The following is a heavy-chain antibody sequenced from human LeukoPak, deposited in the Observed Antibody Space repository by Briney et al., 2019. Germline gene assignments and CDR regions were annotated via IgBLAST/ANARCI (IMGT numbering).Heavy chain of an antibody. V-gene: IGHV3-15*01. CDR2: IKRIIDGGTT. CDR3: TRYCSGGSCYSY. Sequence: GGSLRLSCAASGFTFSDTWMNWARQAPGKGLEWVGRIKRIIDGGTTDYAAPVKGRFTVSRDDSKNTLYLQMNSLKTEDTAVYYCTRYCSGGSCYSYWGQGTLVTVSS. CDR1: GFTFSDTW. J-gene: IGHJ4*02. D-gene: IGHD2-15*01.